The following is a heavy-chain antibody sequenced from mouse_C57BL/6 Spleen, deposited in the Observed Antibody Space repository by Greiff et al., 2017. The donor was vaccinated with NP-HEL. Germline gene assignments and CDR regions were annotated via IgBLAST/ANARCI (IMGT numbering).Heavy chain of an antibody. CDR3: ARGRWYFDY. Sequence: VQLQQSGPGLVQPSQSLSITCTVSGFSLTSYGVHWVRQSPGKGLEWLGVIWSGGSTDYNAAFISRLSISKDNSKSQVFFKMNSLQAYDTAIYYCARGRWYFDYWGQGTTLTVSS. J-gene: IGHJ2*01. CDR2: IWSGGST. CDR1: GFSLTSYG. V-gene: IGHV2-2*01.